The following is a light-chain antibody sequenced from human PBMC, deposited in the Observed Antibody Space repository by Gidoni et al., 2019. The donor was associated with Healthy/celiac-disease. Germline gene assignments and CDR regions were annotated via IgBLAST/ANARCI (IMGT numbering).Light chain of an antibody. CDR3: QQSYSTPLT. J-gene: IGKJ4*01. CDR2: AAS. CDR1: QSISSY. Sequence: ITHHPSSLSASVGDRVTITCRASQSISSYLNWYQQKPGKAPKLLIYAASSLQSGVPSRFSGSGSGTDFTLTISSLQPEDFATYYCQQSYSTPLTFXGXTKVEIK. V-gene: IGKV1-39*01.